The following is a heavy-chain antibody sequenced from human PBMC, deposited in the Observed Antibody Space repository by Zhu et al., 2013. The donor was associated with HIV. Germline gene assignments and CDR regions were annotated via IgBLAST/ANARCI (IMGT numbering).Heavy chain of an antibody. V-gene: IGHV3-23*01. Sequence: EVQLLESGGGLVQPGGSLRLSCAASGFTFSSYAMSWVRQAPGKGLEWVSAISGSGGSTYYADSVKGRFTISRDNAKNSLYLQMNSLRAEDTAVYYCARTSSSWYRDAFDIWGQGTMVTGLF. CDR2: ISGSGGST. J-gene: IGHJ3*02. CDR1: GFTFSSYA. CDR3: ARTSSSWYRDAFDI. D-gene: IGHD6-13*01.